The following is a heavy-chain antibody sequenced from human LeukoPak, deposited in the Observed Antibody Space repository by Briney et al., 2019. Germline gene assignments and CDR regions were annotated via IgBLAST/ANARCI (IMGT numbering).Heavy chain of an antibody. J-gene: IGHJ4*02. CDR3: ARGPGALLH. Sequence: SSETLSLTCSVSDGSINSYYWNWIRRPPGKGLEWIGYIYYNGNTNYSPSLKSRVTMSVDTSKNLFSLQLNSVTPEDTAVYYCARGPGALLHWGQGILVTVSS. CDR1: DGSINSYY. V-gene: IGHV4-59*12. D-gene: IGHD3-10*01. CDR2: IYYNGNT.